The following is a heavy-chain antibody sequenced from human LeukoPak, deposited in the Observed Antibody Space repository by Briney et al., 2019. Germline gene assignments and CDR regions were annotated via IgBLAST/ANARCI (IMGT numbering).Heavy chain of an antibody. CDR3: AKDGYSGYDPRCCFDY. CDR2: IRYDGSNK. D-gene: IGHD5-12*01. J-gene: IGHJ4*02. V-gene: IGHV3-30*02. CDR1: GFTFSSYG. Sequence: PGVSLRLSCAASGFTFSSYGMHWVRQAPGKGLEGVAFIRYDGSNKYYADSVKGRFTISRDNSKNTLYLQMNSLRAEDTAVYYCAKDGYSGYDPRCCFDYWGQGTLVTVSS.